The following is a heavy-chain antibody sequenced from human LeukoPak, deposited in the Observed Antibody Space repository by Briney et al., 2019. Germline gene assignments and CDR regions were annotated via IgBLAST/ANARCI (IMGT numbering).Heavy chain of an antibody. D-gene: IGHD1-20*01. J-gene: IGHJ4*02. Sequence: SETLSLTCTVSGGSISSYYWSWIRQPPGKGLEWIGYIYYSGSTNYNPSLKSRVTISVDTSKNQFSLKLSSVTAADTAVYYCARENHLTGTEDWGQGTLVTVSS. V-gene: IGHV4-59*01. CDR3: ARENHLTGTED. CDR2: IYYSGST. CDR1: GGSISSYY.